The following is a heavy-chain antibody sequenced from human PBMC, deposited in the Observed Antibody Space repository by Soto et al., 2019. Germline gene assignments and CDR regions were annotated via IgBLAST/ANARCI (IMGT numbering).Heavy chain of an antibody. Sequence: SVKVSCKASGGTFSNYVVNWVRQAPGQGLEWMGRIIPISGAANYAQKFQGRVTITADKSTSTSYMELSSLRSEDTAVYYCARDSGYGSGTSVNHYLDYWGHGTLVTVSS. CDR3: ARDSGYGSGTSVNHYLDY. V-gene: IGHV1-69*06. J-gene: IGHJ4*01. D-gene: IGHD3-10*01. CDR2: IIPISGAA. CDR1: GGTFSNYV.